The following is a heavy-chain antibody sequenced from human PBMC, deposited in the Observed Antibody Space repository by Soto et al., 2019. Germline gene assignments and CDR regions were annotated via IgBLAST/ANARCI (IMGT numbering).Heavy chain of an antibody. V-gene: IGHV3-21*01. Sequence: EVQLVESGGGLVKPGGSLRLSCAASGFTFSSYSMNWVRQAPXXXXXXVSSISSSSSYIYYADSVKGRFTISRDNAKNSLYLQMNXXXXXXXXXXXXXXXXXXXXXXXXXXVWGQGTTVTVSS. CDR3: XXXXXXXXXXXXXXV. J-gene: IGHJ6*02. CDR1: GFTFSSYS. CDR2: ISSSSSYI.